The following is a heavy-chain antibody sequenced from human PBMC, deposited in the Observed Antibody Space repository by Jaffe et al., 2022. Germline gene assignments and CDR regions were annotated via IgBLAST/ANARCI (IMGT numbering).Heavy chain of an antibody. CDR1: GFTFDEYG. Sequence: DVHLVESGGAVVRPGGSLRLSCAASGFTFDEYGMNWARQAPGKGLEWVSGINWNGGTTGYADSVKGRFTISRDNAKNSLYLQMDSLRDEDTALYHCVRDRVRQGRIMNDAFDSWGQGTMVTVTS. J-gene: IGHJ3*02. V-gene: IGHV3-20*01. CDR2: INWNGGTT. CDR3: VRDRVRQGRIMNDAFDS. D-gene: IGHD1-20*01.